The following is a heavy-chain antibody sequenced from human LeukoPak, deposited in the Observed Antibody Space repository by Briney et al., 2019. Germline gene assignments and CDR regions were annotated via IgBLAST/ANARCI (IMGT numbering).Heavy chain of an antibody. J-gene: IGHJ3*02. D-gene: IGHD4-17*01. CDR1: EFTFSSYG. V-gene: IGHV3-23*01. Sequence: GGCLRLSCAASEFTFSSYGMSWVRQAPGKGLEWVSSISGSGTSTQYADSVQGRFAISRDNSKNTLYLQMNSLRVEDTAVYFCARDPNGDYIGTFDMWSRGTMVSVSS. CDR2: ISGSGTST. CDR3: ARDPNGDYIGTFDM.